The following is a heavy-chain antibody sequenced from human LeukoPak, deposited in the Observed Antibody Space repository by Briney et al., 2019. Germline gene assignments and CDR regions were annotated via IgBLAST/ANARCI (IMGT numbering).Heavy chain of an antibody. V-gene: IGHV3-21*04. D-gene: IGHD7-27*01. CDR3: ARGKANWGFLYYFDY. CDR1: GFTFSSYS. Sequence: GGPLRLSCAASGFTFSSYSMNWVRQAPGKGLEWVSPISSSSSYIYYADSVKGRFTISRDNSKNTLYLQMNSLRAEDTAVYYCARGKANWGFLYYFDYWGQGTLVTVSS. CDR2: ISSSSSYI. J-gene: IGHJ4*02.